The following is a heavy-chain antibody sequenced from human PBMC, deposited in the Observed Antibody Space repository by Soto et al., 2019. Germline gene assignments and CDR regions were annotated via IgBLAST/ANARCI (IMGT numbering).Heavy chain of an antibody. CDR2: MNPNSGNT. CDR1: GYTFTSYD. J-gene: IGHJ6*03. CDR3: ARNNGLADDYYYYYYMDV. V-gene: IGHV1-8*01. D-gene: IGHD1-1*01. Sequence: GASVKVSCKASGYTFTSYDINWVRQATGQGLEWMGWMNPNSGNTGYAQKNQGRVTMTRNTSISTASMEMSSLRSEDTAVFYCARNNGLADDYYYYYYMDVWGKGTTVTVSS.